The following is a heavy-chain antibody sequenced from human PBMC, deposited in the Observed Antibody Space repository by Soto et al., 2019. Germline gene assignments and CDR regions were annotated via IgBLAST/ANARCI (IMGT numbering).Heavy chain of an antibody. D-gene: IGHD6-19*01. Sequence: GGPMRLSSAVSGFTFSSYGMHWVSKAPGKGLEWVAVISYDGSNKYYADSVKGRFTISRDNSKNTLYLQMNSLRAEDTAVYYCARPREAGKYYYGVDVWGQGTTVTVSS. J-gene: IGHJ6*02. CDR2: ISYDGSNK. V-gene: IGHV3-30*03. CDR3: ARPREAGKYYYGVDV. CDR1: GFTFSSYG.